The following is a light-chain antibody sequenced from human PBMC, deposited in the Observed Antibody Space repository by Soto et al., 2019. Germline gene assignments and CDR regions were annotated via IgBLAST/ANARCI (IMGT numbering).Light chain of an antibody. CDR3: QQYNHYWT. Sequence: DIQMTQSPSTLSASVGDRVTITCRASQTITNWLAWYQQKPGKAPKLLIYGASISESGVPSRFSGSGSGTEFALTINSLQPDDLATYYCQQYNHYWTFGQGTKVEIK. V-gene: IGKV1-5*01. CDR1: QTITNW. J-gene: IGKJ1*01. CDR2: GAS.